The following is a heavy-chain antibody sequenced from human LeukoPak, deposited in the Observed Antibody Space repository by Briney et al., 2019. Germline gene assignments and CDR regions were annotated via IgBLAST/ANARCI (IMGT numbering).Heavy chain of an antibody. CDR2: ISGSGTRA. CDR3: AKDFGYSYGWIDC. D-gene: IGHD5-18*01. CDR1: GFTFNTYA. Sequence: QSGGSLRLSCAASGFTFNTYAMSWVRQAPGKGLEWVSAISGSGTRAYYADSVKGRFTISRDNSKNTLYLQMNSLRAEDTAVYYCAKDFGYSYGWIDCWGQGTLVTVSS. J-gene: IGHJ4*02. V-gene: IGHV3-23*01.